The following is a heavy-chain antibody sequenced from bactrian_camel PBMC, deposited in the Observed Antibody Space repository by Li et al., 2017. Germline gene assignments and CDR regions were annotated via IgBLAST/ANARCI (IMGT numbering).Heavy chain of an antibody. Sequence: QVQLVESGGGSVQAGGSPTLSCVVSDYHYDTYCMGWFRQAPGKERERVARIDSDRSITYADSVKGRFTISLDRAKKTLYLQMNSLKLDDTAMYYCAAVAEGRTVEGGVSLWTLFESGYWGQGTQVTVS. D-gene: IGHD3*01. J-gene: IGHJ4*01. V-gene: IGHV3S6*01. CDR3: AAVAEGRTVEGGVSLWTLFESGY. CDR1: DYHYDTYC. CDR2: IDSDRSIT.